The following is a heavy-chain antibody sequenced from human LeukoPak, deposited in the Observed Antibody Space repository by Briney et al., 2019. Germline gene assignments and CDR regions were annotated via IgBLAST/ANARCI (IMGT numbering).Heavy chain of an antibody. D-gene: IGHD3-10*01. CDR1: GYTFTSYD. Sequence: GASVKVSCKASGYTFTSYDINWVRQATGQGLEWMGWMNPNSGNTGYAQKFQGRVTMTRNTSISTAYMELSSLRSEDTAVYYCARFPSITMVRGPRGRKTSFDYWGQGTLVTVSS. V-gene: IGHV1-8*01. CDR2: MNPNSGNT. CDR3: ARFPSITMVRGPRGRKTSFDY. J-gene: IGHJ4*02.